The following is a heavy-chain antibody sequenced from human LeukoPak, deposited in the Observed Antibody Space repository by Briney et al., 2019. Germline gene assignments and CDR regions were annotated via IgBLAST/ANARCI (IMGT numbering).Heavy chain of an antibody. CDR2: IYPGDSDT. Sequence: GESLKISCKGSGYRFTSYWIGWVRQMPGKGLEWMGIIYPGDSDTRYSPSFQGQVTISADKSISTAYLQWSSLKASDTAMYYCARHASGGYSYGYFDYWGQGTLVTVSS. CDR3: ARHASGGYSYGYFDY. V-gene: IGHV5-51*01. CDR1: GYRFTSYW. D-gene: IGHD5-18*01. J-gene: IGHJ4*02.